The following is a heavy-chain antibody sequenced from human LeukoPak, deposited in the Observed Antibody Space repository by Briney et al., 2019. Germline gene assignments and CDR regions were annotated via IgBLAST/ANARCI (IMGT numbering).Heavy chain of an antibody. CDR1: GGSICSYY. V-gene: IGHV4-59*01. CDR3: ASTPYYDFWSGYPPLAFDI. Sequence: SETLSLTCTVSGGSICSYYWSWIRPHPGQKLERIGYTYYSRSTNYNPSLKSRVTITVDTSKNQFSLKLSSVTAADTAVYYCASTPYYDFWSGYPPLAFDIWGQGTMVTVSS. J-gene: IGHJ3*02. D-gene: IGHD3-3*01. CDR2: TYYSRST.